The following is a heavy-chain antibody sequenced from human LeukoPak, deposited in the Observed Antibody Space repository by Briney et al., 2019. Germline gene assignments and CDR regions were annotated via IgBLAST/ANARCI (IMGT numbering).Heavy chain of an antibody. D-gene: IGHD3-3*01. J-gene: IGHJ4*02. CDR3: ARHDRGARFFH. CDR1: GGSISSYY. V-gene: IGHV4-59*08. CDR2: IYYSGST. Sequence: SETLSLTCTVSGGSISSYYWSWIRQPPGKGLEWNGYIYYSGSTNYNPSLKSRVTISVDTSKNQFSLKLSSVTAADTAVYYCARHDRGARFFHWGQGTLVTVSS.